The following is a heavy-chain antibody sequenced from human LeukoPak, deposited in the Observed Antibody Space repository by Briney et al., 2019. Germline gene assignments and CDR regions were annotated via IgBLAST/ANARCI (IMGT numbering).Heavy chain of an antibody. CDR1: GGSISNYY. J-gene: IGHJ5*02. CDR3: ARGRTYRSSSWFDP. Sequence: NTSETLSLTCTVSGGSISNYYWSWIRQPPGKGLEWIGYISYGGNTNYNPSLKSRVTISVDTSKNQFSLKLSSVTAADTAVYYCARGRTYRSSSWFDPWGQGTLVTVSS. D-gene: IGHD6-6*01. V-gene: IGHV4-59*01. CDR2: ISYGGNT.